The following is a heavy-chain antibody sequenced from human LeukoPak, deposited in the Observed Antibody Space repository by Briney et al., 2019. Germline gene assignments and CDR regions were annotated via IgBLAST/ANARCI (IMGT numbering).Heavy chain of an antibody. CDR2: IWYDGSNQ. V-gene: IGHV3-33*01. D-gene: IGHD2-15*01. CDR3: AREADCSGGGCYRGAFDI. J-gene: IGHJ3*02. Sequence: GGSLRLSCAASGFTFSNYAMHWVRRAPGKGLEWVAAIWYDGSNQYYGDSVKGRFTISRDNSKNTVYLQMSSLRAEDTAVYYCAREADCSGGGCYRGAFDIWGQGTMVTVSS. CDR1: GFTFSNYA.